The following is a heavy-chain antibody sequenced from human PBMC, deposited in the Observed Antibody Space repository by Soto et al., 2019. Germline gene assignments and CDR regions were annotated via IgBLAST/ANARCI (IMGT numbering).Heavy chain of an antibody. J-gene: IGHJ6*02. D-gene: IGHD3-22*01. CDR2: IYYSGST. Sequence: PSETLSLTCTVSGGSISSSSYYWGWIRQPPGKGLEWIGSIYYSGSTYYNPSLKSRVTISVDTSKNQFSLKVSSVTAADTAVYYCASDSSGYYYGMGVWGQGTTVS. CDR3: ASDSSGYYYGMGV. V-gene: IGHV4-39*01. CDR1: GGSISSSSYY.